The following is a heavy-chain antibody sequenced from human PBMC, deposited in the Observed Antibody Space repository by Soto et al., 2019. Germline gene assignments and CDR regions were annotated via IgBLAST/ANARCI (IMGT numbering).Heavy chain of an antibody. V-gene: IGHV4-59*01. CDR1: GGSISSYY. CDR3: ARSQGYYDFWSGLYYYYYYMDV. D-gene: IGHD3-3*01. Sequence: PSETLSLTCTVSGGSISSYYWSWIRQPPGKGLEWIGYIYYSGSTNYNPSLKSRVTISVDTSKNQFSLKLSSVTAADTAVYYCARSQGYYDFWSGLYYYYYYMDVWGKGSTVTVS. CDR2: IYYSGST. J-gene: IGHJ6*03.